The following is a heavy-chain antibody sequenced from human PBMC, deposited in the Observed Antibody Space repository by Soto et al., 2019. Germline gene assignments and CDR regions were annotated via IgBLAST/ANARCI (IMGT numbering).Heavy chain of an antibody. V-gene: IGHV3-13*01. CDR2: IGTAGDT. Sequence: GGSLRLSCAASGFTFSSYDMHWVRQATGKGLEWVSAIGTAGDTYYPGSVKGRFTISRENAKNSLYLQMNSLRAGDTAVYYCAKDTFYHDSSGYYVFDYWGQGTLVTVSS. CDR3: AKDTFYHDSSGYYVFDY. J-gene: IGHJ4*02. CDR1: GFTFSSYD. D-gene: IGHD3-22*01.